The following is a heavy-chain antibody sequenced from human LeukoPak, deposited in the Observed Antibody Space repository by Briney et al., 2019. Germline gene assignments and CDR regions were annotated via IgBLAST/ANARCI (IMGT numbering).Heavy chain of an antibody. CDR1: GFTFSSYS. D-gene: IGHD6-19*01. J-gene: IGHJ4*02. CDR3: ARVGDSSGWQYYLDY. Sequence: GGSLRLSCAASGFTFSSYSMNWVRQAPGKGLEWVSYISSSSSTIYYADSVKGRFTISRVNAKNSLYLQMNSLRAEDTAVYYCARVGDSSGWQYYLDYWGQGTLVTVSS. CDR2: ISSSSSTI. V-gene: IGHV3-48*01.